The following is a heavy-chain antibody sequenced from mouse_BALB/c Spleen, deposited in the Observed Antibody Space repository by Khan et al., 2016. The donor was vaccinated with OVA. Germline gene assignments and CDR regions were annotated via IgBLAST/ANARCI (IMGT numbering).Heavy chain of an antibody. CDR1: GYTFTDYA. Sequence: QVQLQQSGAELVRPGVSVKISCKGSGYTFTDYAMHWVKQSHAKSLEWIGVISTYYGDADYSQKFKGKATMTVDRSSSTAYMELARLTSDDSAIYYCARGGKFAYWGQGTLVTVSA. CDR3: ARGGKFAY. J-gene: IGHJ3*01. V-gene: IGHV1S137*01. CDR2: ISTYYGDA. D-gene: IGHD1-1*02.